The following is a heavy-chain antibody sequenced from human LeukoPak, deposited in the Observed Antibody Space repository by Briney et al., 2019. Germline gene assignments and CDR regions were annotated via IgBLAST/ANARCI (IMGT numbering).Heavy chain of an antibody. CDR2: IYSGGST. V-gene: IGHV3-66*01. Sequence: GGSLRLSCAASKFTVSSKYMSWVRQAPGKGLEWVSVIYSGGSTHYADSVKGRFTISRDNSKNTLYLQMNSLRAEDTAVYYCAKDFWVFEATVTPIDYWGQGTLVTVSS. CDR3: AKDFWVFEATVTPIDY. J-gene: IGHJ4*02. D-gene: IGHD4-17*01. CDR1: KFTVSSKY.